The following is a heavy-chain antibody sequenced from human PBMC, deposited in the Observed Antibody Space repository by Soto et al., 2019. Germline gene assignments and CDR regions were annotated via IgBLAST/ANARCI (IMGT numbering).Heavy chain of an antibody. Sequence: QVQLQQWGAGLLKPSETLSLTCAVYGGSFSGYYWSWIRQPPGKGLEWIGEINHSGSTNYNPSLTSRVTISVDTSKNQFSLKLSSVTAADTAVYYCARTSIAARRVWFDPWGQGTLVTVSS. D-gene: IGHD6-6*01. CDR2: INHSGST. CDR3: ARTSIAARRVWFDP. V-gene: IGHV4-34*01. CDR1: GGSFSGYY. J-gene: IGHJ5*02.